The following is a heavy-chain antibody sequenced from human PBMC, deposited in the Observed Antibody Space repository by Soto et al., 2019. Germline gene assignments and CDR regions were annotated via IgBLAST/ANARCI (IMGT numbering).Heavy chain of an antibody. D-gene: IGHD2-15*01. CDR2: IYYSGST. J-gene: IGHJ4*02. CDR3: ARGQLLPEY. V-gene: IGHV4-39*07. CDR1: GGSISSSSYY. Sequence: LEILSLTCTVSGGSISSSSYYWGWIRQPPGKGLEWIGYIYYSGSTYYNPSLKSRVTMSVDTSKNQFSLKLSSVSAVDTAVYYCARGQLLPEYWGQGTLVTVSS.